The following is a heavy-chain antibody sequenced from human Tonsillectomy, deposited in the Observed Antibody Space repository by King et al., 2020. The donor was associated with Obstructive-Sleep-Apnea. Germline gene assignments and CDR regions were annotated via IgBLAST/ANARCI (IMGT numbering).Heavy chain of an antibody. J-gene: IGHJ4*02. CDR3: ARALQASLAAAGHFDY. V-gene: IGHV3-30*04. Sequence: VQLVESGGGVVQPGRSLRLSCAASGFTFSSYAMHWVRQAPGKGLEGVAVISEDGRNKYYANSVKGRFTISRDHSKNTLYLQMNSLIAEGTAVYYCARALQASLAAAGHFDYWGQGTLVTVSS. CDR2: ISEDGRNK. CDR1: GFTFSSYA. D-gene: IGHD6-13*01.